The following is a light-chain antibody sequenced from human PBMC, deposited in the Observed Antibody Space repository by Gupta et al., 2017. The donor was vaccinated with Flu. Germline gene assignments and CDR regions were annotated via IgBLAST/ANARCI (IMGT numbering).Light chain of an antibody. CDR2: VNSNNRH. Sequence: QIVLTQSPSSSASLGASVKLTCSLNSRHSSTAIAWHPQQQAKGTPHLMIVNSNNRHAMGAGIPYRFYGSSSAAAPYITIHTLQSEDDYYYSCTNWSTGLQIFGGGTKLTVL. V-gene: IGLV4-69*01. J-gene: IGLJ2*01. CDR3: TNWSTGLQI. CDR1: SRHSSTA.